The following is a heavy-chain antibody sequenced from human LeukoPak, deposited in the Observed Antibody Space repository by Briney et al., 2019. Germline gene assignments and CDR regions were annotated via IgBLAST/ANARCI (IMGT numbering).Heavy chain of an antibody. CDR2: ISWNSGSI. V-gene: IGHV3-9*01. CDR3: AKEGGSSGWYFGGKGFDY. D-gene: IGHD6-19*01. J-gene: IGHJ4*02. Sequence: GGSLRLPCAASGFTFDDYAMHWVRQAPGKGLEWVSGISWNSGSIGYADSVKGRFTISRDNAKNSLYLQMNSLRAEDTALYYCAKEGGSSGWYFGGKGFDYWGQGTLVTVSS. CDR1: GFTFDDYA.